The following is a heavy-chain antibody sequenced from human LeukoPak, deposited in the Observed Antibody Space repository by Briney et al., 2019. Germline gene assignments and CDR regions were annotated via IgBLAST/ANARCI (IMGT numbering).Heavy chain of an antibody. CDR3: ARNAATRRSYFDY. CDR2: IYYTGTT. Sequence: SETLSLTCTVSSGSISSDIYFWGWVRQPPGRGLESIGNIYYTGTTYYNPSLQSRVTISRDTSTNQFFLNLRSVTAADTAVYYCARNAATRRSYFDYWGQGALVTVSS. J-gene: IGHJ4*02. CDR1: SGSISSDIYF. V-gene: IGHV4-39*01. D-gene: IGHD6-6*01.